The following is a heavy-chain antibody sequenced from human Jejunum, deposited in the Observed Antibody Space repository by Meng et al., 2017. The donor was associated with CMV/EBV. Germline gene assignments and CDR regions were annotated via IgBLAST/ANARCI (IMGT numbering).Heavy chain of an antibody. J-gene: IGHJ3*02. V-gene: IGHV3-7*03. D-gene: IGHD3-16*01. CDR1: GFTFRNHW. CDR3: TTDMRLMKAFDI. Sequence: ASGFTFRNHWMSWVRQLSGKGLEWVANIKPDGSEKYYVDSVKGRFTISRDNAENSLFLQMNSLRAEDTALYYCTTDMRLMKAFDIWGQGTMVTVSS. CDR2: IKPDGSEK.